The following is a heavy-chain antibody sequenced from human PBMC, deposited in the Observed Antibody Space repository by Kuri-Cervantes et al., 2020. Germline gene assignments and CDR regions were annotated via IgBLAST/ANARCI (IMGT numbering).Heavy chain of an antibody. V-gene: IGHV3-21*03. CDR2: ISRSSTYI. J-gene: IGHJ4*02. Sequence: GGSLRLSCRASGFTFSFYSMNWVRQAPGKGLEWVSSISRSSTYIYSTDSVKGRFTISRDNAKNSPYLQMNSLRAEDTAVYYCARVGHRYYNFWSVPVDYWGQGALVTVSS. D-gene: IGHD3-3*01. CDR3: ARVGHRYYNFWSVPVDY. CDR1: GFTFSFYS.